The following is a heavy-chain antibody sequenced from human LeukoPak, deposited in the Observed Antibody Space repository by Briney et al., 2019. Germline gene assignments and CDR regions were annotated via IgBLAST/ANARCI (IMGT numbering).Heavy chain of an antibody. CDR2: IIPIFGTA. V-gene: IGHV1-69*05. Sequence: SVKVSCKASGGTFSSYAISWVRQAPGQGLEWMGGIIPIFGTANYAQKFQGRVTMTRNTSISTAYMELSSLRSEDTAVYYCARGQQHYYYYGMDVWGQGTTVTVSS. CDR1: GGTFSSYA. CDR3: ARGQQHYYYYGMDV. J-gene: IGHJ6*02. D-gene: IGHD6-13*01.